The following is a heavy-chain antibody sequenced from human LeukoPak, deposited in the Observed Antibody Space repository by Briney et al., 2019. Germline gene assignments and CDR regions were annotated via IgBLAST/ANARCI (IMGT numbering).Heavy chain of an antibody. CDR3: AREETSGWYGY. CDR1: GFTFSIYN. CDR2: LSYDGRNE. V-gene: IGHV3-30*03. Sequence: PGGSLRLSCAASGFTFSIYNIHWVRQAPGKRLEWVAVLSYDGRNEFCADSVKGRFTISRDSPKKTVYLQMNRLRTEDTAVYYCAREETSGWYGYWGQGTLVTVSS. D-gene: IGHD6-19*01. J-gene: IGHJ4*02.